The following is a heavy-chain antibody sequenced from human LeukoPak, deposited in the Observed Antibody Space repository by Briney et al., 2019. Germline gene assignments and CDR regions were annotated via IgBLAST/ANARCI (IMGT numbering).Heavy chain of an antibody. CDR3: ASRSRQYYYDSSGYPLDAFDI. CDR1: GGSISSSNW. Sequence: SGTLSLTCAVSGGSISSSNWWSWVSQPPGKGLEWIGEIYHSGSTNYNPSLKSRVTISVDKSKNQFSLKLSSVTAADTAVYYCASRSRQYYYDSSGYPLDAFDIWGQGQWSPSLQ. CDR2: IYHSGST. D-gene: IGHD3-22*01. J-gene: IGHJ3*02. V-gene: IGHV4-4*02.